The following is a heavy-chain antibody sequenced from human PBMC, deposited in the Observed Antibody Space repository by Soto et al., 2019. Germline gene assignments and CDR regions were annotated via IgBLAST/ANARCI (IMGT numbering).Heavy chain of an antibody. J-gene: IGHJ4*02. CDR3: AKEVTEAGKDYFDY. Sequence: GGSLRLSCAVSGFTLSSYAMSWVRQAPGKGLEWVSGIRGSGGSTGYADFVKGRFTISRDNSRNTLYLQMNSLRAEDTTVYYCAKEVTEAGKDYFDYWGRGT. CDR2: IRGSGGST. D-gene: IGHD6-19*01. V-gene: IGHV3-23*01. CDR1: GFTLSSYA.